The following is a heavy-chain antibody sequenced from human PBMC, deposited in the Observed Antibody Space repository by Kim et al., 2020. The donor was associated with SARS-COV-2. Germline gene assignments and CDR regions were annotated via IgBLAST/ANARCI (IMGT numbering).Heavy chain of an antibody. CDR2: IFHSGNT. Sequence: SETLSLTCTVSSDSMTAYYWSWIRQFPGKGLEGIGYIFHSGNTNYSPSLKSRVIISWDTSRNQFSLALTSVTEADTAVNYCARSEGRASWHHFDYWGQG. CDR3: ARSEGRASWHHFDY. J-gene: IGHJ4*02. D-gene: IGHD3-3*02. V-gene: IGHV4-59*01. CDR1: SDSMTAYY.